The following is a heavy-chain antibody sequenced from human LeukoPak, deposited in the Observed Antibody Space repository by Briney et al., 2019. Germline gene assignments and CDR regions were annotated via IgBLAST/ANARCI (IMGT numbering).Heavy chain of an antibody. V-gene: IGHV3-23*01. CDR2: ISNTGGGT. CDR1: GFTFNSYA. D-gene: IGHD5-18*01. CDR3: RKLRVSGYAYGYGLVV. J-gene: IGHJ6*02. Sequence: GGSLTLSCAASGFTFNSYAMTWVRQAPGRGLEWVATISNTGGGTYYADSVKGRSTLSSDNSNKTLSLPMNSLRAEDTDGYYLRKLRVSGYAYGYGLVVWGQGTTVTVSS.